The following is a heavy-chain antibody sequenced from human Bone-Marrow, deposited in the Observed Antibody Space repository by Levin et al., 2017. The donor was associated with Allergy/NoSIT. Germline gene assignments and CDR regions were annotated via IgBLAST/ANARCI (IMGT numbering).Heavy chain of an antibody. Sequence: SVKVSCKASGGTFSCYAISWVRQAPGQGLEWMGGIIPIFGTANYAQKFQGRVTITADKSTSTAYMELSSLRSEDTAVYYCAREGIAVAEDAFDIWGQGTMVTVSS. CDR1: GGTFSCYA. D-gene: IGHD6-19*01. CDR3: AREGIAVAEDAFDI. J-gene: IGHJ3*02. V-gene: IGHV1-69*06. CDR2: IIPIFGTA.